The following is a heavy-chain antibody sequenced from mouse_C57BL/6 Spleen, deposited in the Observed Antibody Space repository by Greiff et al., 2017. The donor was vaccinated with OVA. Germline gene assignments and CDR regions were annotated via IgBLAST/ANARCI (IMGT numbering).Heavy chain of an antibody. D-gene: IGHD2-4*01. CDR1: GYSITSGYY. CDR3: AGGGYDYGY. V-gene: IGHV3-6*01. Sequence: EVQLQESGPGLVKPSQSLSLTCSVTGYSITSGYYWNWIRQFPGNKLEWMGYISYDGSNNYNPSLKNRISITRDTSKNQFFLKLNSVTTEDTATYYCAGGGYDYGYWGQGTLVTVSA. J-gene: IGHJ3*01. CDR2: ISYDGSN.